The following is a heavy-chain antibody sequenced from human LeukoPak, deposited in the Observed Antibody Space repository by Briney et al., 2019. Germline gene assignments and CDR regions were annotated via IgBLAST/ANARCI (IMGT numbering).Heavy chain of an antibody. V-gene: IGHV1-2*06. Sequence: ASVKVSCKASGYTFTGYYMHWVRQAPGQGLEWMGRINPNSGGTNYAQKFQGRVTMTRDTSISTAYMELSRLRSDDTAVYYRATTGAAAANDAFDIWGQGTMVTVSS. D-gene: IGHD6-13*01. CDR1: GYTFTGYY. J-gene: IGHJ3*02. CDR2: INPNSGGT. CDR3: ATTGAAAANDAFDI.